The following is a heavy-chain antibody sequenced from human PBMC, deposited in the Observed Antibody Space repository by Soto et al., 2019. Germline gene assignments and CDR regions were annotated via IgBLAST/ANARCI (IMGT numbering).Heavy chain of an antibody. Sequence: EVQLLESGGNLVQPGGSLRLSCAASGFTFSSYAMSWVRQAPGKGLEWVSSISGSGGTPYYTGSVKGRFTISRDNSKNTLFLQINSLRAEDTAVYYCAKQIKGITMIVGLDYWGQGTLVTVSS. V-gene: IGHV3-23*01. J-gene: IGHJ4*02. CDR1: GFTFSSYA. CDR2: ISGSGGTP. D-gene: IGHD3-22*01. CDR3: AKQIKGITMIVGLDY.